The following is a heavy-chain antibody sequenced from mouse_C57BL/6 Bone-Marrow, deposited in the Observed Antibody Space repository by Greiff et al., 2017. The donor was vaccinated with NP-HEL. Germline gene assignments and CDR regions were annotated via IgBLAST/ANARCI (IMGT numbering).Heavy chain of an antibody. CDR2: INPYNGGT. V-gene: IGHV1-19*01. CDR1: GYTFTDYY. D-gene: IGHD2-5*01. CDR3: ARSSYSTYEEGFAY. Sequence: VRLQQSGPVLVKPGASVKMSCKASGYTFTDYYMNWVKQSHGKSLEWIGGINPYNGGTSYNQKFKGKATLTVDKSSSAAYMELNSLTSENSSIYYCARSSYSTYEEGFAYWGQGTLVTVSA. J-gene: IGHJ3*01.